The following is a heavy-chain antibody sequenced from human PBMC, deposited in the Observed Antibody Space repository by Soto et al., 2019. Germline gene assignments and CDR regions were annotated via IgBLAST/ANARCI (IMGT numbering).Heavy chain of an antibody. CDR3: ASGVGANRLDAFDI. V-gene: IGHV3-21*01. CDR1: GFTFSSYS. Sequence: EVQLVESGGGLVKPGGSLRLSCAASGFTFSSYSMNWVRQAPGKGLEWVSSISSSSSYIYYADSVKGRFTISRDNAKNSLYLQMNSLRAEDTAVYYCASGVGANRLDAFDIWGQGTMVTVSS. CDR2: ISSSSSYI. D-gene: IGHD1-26*01. J-gene: IGHJ3*02.